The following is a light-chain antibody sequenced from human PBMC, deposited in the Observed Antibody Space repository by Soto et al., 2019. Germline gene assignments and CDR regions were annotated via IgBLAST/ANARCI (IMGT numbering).Light chain of an antibody. Sequence: EIVLTQSPATLSLSPGEGATLSCRASQSVNIYLAWYQQKPGQAPRLLIYDASNRATGIPARFSGSGSGTDFTLTISSLEPEDIAVYYCQQRSNWRVTFGGGTKVEIK. V-gene: IGKV3-11*01. J-gene: IGKJ4*01. CDR3: QQRSNWRVT. CDR1: QSVNIY. CDR2: DAS.